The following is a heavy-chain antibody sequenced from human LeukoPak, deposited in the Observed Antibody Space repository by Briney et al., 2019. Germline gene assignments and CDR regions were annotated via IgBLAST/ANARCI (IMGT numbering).Heavy chain of an antibody. CDR3: ARAYYDRSGYYLGY. CDR2: IHHSGTT. Sequence: SETLSLTCTVSGGSVSRGSYYWSWTRQPPGKGLEWIGYIHHSGTTNYSPSLKSRVTISVDKSKNQFSLKLSSVTAADTAVYYCARAYYDRSGYYLGYWGQGTLVTVSS. J-gene: IGHJ4*02. CDR1: GGSVSRGSYY. V-gene: IGHV4-61*01. D-gene: IGHD3-22*01.